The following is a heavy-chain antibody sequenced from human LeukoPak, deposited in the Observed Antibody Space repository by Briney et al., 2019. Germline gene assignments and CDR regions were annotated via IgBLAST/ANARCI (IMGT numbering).Heavy chain of an antibody. D-gene: IGHD2-15*01. J-gene: IGHJ6*03. Sequence: ASVKVSCKASGYTFTSYAISWVRRAPGQRLEWMGWISGHNDDTNYAQRLQGRVTMTTDTSTSTAYMELRSLRSDDTAVYYCARAGYCSGGSCYPYYYYYYMDVWGKGTTVTVSS. CDR2: ISGHNDDT. CDR3: ARAGYCSGGSCYPYYYYYYMDV. V-gene: IGHV1-18*01. CDR1: GYTFTSYA.